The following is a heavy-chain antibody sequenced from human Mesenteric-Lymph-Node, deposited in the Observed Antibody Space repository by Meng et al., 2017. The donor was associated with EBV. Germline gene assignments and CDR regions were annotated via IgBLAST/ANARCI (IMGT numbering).Heavy chain of an antibody. V-gene: IGHV4-4*02. CDR2: IYHRGST. CDR1: GGSISTSNW. CDR3: ARVNEGQWLVRGAFDY. Sequence: GQRTESGPGLVKPSGTLSLTRAVSGGSISTSNWWSWVRQPPGKGLEWIGEIYHRGSTNYNPSLTSRVTISVDESKNEFSLSLTSVTAADTAVYFCARVNEGQWLVRGAFDYWGQGTLVTVSS. J-gene: IGHJ4*02. D-gene: IGHD6-19*01.